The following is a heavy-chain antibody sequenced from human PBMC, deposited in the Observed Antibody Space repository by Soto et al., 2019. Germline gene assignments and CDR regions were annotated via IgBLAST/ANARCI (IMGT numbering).Heavy chain of an antibody. CDR1: GYSFTSYW. CDR3: ARLLAVAGTGDGMDV. D-gene: IGHD6-19*01. CDR2: IYPGDSDT. Sequence: PGESLKISCKGSGYSFTSYWIGWVRQMPGKVLEWMGIIYPGDSDTRYSPSFQGQVTISADKSISTAYLQWSSLKASGTAMYYCARLLAVAGTGDGMDVWGQGXTVTVYS. J-gene: IGHJ6*02. V-gene: IGHV5-51*01.